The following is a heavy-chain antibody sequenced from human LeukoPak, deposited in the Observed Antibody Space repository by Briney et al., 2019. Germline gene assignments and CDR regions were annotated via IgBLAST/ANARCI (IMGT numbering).Heavy chain of an antibody. V-gene: IGHV1-8*03. CDR2: MNPNSGNT. CDR1: GYTFTSYD. D-gene: IGHD2-2*01. CDR3: ARGSTDTSSPGDY. Sequence: ASVKVSCKASGYTFTSYDINWVRQAPGQGLEWMGWMNPNSGNTGYAQKFQGRVTITRNTSISTAYMELSSLRSEDTAVYYCARGSTDTSSPGDYWGQGTLVTVSA. J-gene: IGHJ4*02.